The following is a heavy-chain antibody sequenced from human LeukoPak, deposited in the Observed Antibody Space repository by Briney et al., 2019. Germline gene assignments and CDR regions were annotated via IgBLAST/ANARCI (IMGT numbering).Heavy chain of an antibody. CDR3: ARDLLNEGNHLDY. J-gene: IGHJ4*02. D-gene: IGHD4-23*01. Sequence: PSETLSLTCTVSGGSISSGDYYWSWIRQPPGKGLEWIGYIYYSGSTYYNPSLKSRVTISVDTSKNQFSLKLSSVTAADTAVYYCARDLLNEGNHLDYWGQGTLVTVSS. V-gene: IGHV4-30-4*01. CDR1: GGSISSGDYY. CDR2: IYYSGST.